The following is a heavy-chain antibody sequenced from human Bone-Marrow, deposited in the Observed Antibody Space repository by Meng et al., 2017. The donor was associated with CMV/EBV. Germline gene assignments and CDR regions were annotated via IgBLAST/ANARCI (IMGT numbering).Heavy chain of an antibody. CDR3: ARAGGYYYGSGSYYRYFED. V-gene: IGHV3-74*01. CDR1: FMHYW. D-gene: IGHD3-10*01. J-gene: IGHJ4*02. CDR2: INRDGSTT. Sequence: FMHYWMHWGREAPGKGLVWVSRINRDGSTTNYADSVKGRFTISRDNTENTVYLQMNSLRVEDTAVYYCARAGGYYYGSGSYYRYFEDWGQGALVTVSS.